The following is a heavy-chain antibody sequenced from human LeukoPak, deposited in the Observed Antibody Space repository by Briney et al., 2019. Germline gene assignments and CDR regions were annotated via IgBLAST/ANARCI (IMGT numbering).Heavy chain of an antibody. D-gene: IGHD5-18*01. Sequence: PSETLSLTCTVSGGSISSYYWSWIRQPPGKGLEWIGHIYYSGSTNYNPSLKSRVTISVDTSKNQFSLKLSSVTAADTAVYYCAREEDTAMVRGAFDIWGQGTMVTVSS. CDR3: AREEDTAMVRGAFDI. V-gene: IGHV4-59*01. J-gene: IGHJ3*02. CDR1: GGSISSYY. CDR2: IYYSGST.